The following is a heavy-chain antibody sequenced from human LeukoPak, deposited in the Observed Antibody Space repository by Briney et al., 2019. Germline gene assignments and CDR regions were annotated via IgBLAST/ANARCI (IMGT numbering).Heavy chain of an antibody. CDR1: GGTFHSHA. J-gene: IGHJ3*02. Sequence: SVKVSCKASGGTFHSHAISWVRQAPGQGLEWMGRIIPLFGVTNYAQRFHGRVTLTADKSTNTVYMQLTSLRFEDTAVFYCASRAYCSGHTCPSDAFDIWGQGTMVTVSS. V-gene: IGHV1-69*04. D-gene: IGHD2-21*01. CDR2: IIPLFGVT. CDR3: ASRAYCSGHTCPSDAFDI.